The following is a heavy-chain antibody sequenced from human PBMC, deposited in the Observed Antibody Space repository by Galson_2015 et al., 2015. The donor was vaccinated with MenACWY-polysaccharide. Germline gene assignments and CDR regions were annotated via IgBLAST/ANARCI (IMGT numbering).Heavy chain of an antibody. Sequence: SLRLSCAASGFTFSDYYMHWIRQAPGKGLEWVSYISDSGSAIYFADSVKGRFIISGDNAKNSLYLQMNSLRAEDTAVYFCARDPRGARSSYFDNWGQGIQVTVSS. V-gene: IGHV3-11*01. J-gene: IGHJ4*02. CDR2: ISDSGSAI. D-gene: IGHD3-10*01. CDR1: GFTFSDYY. CDR3: ARDPRGARSSYFDN.